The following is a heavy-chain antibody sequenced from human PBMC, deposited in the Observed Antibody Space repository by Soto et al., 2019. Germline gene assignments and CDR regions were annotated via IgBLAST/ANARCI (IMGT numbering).Heavy chain of an antibody. CDR2: IYTSGST. CDR3: AREGATTVGDY. J-gene: IGHJ4*02. D-gene: IGHD4-17*01. Sequence: EPLSLTCTDSGGRISSYYWSWIRQPAGKGLEWIGRIYTSGSTNYNPSLKSRVTMSVDKSKNQFSMKLSSVTAADTAVYYCAREGATTVGDYWGQGTLVTVSS. V-gene: IGHV4-4*07. CDR1: GGRISSYY.